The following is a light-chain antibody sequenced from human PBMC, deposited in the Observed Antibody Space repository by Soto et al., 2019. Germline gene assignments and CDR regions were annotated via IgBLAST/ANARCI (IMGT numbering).Light chain of an antibody. J-gene: IGKJ4*01. CDR3: QQRSNWPPT. CDR1: QSVSSY. Sequence: PGERATLSCRASQSVSSYLAWYQQKPGQAPRLLIHDASNRATAIPARFSGSGSGTDFTLTISSLDPEDFAVYYCQQRSNWPPTFGGGTKV. V-gene: IGKV3-11*01. CDR2: DAS.